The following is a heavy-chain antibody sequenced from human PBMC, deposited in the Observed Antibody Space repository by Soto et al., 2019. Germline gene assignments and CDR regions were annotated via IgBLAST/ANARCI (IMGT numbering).Heavy chain of an antibody. CDR3: AKDLRLWSTDYYYYGMDV. Sequence: QVQLVESGGGVVQPGRSLRLSCAASGFTFSSYGMHWVRQAPGKGLEWVAVISYDGSKEFYADSVKGRFTISRDNSKNTLYLQMNSLRAEDTAAYYCAKDLRLWSTDYYYYGMDVWGQGTTVTVSS. CDR1: GFTFSSYG. CDR2: ISYDGSKE. V-gene: IGHV3-30*18. D-gene: IGHD5-18*01. J-gene: IGHJ6*02.